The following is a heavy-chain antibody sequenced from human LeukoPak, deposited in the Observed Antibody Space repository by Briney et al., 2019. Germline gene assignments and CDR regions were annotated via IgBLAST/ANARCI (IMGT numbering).Heavy chain of an antibody. CDR2: INAGNGNT. J-gene: IGHJ1*01. D-gene: IGHD6-13*01. Sequence: ASVKVSCKASGYTFTSYAMHWVRQAPGQRLEWMGWINAGNGNTKCSQKFQGRVSIIRDTSASTAYMELSSLGSEDTAVYYCATTRPGIAAAGKDEYFQHWGQGTLVTVSS. V-gene: IGHV1-3*01. CDR1: GYTFTSYA. CDR3: ATTRPGIAAAGKDEYFQH.